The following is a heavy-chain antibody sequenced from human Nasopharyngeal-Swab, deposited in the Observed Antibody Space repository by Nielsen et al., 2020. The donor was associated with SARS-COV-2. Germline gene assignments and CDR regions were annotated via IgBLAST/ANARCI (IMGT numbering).Heavy chain of an antibody. CDR1: GGTFSSYA. Sequence: SVKVSCKASGGTFSSYAISWVRQAPGQGLEWMGGIIPIFGTANYAQKFQGRVTITADKSTSTAYMELSGLRSEDTAVYYCASRGEYYDFWSPHPGGYGMDVWGQGTTVTVSS. V-gene: IGHV1-69*06. CDR2: IIPIFGTA. J-gene: IGHJ6*02. CDR3: ASRGEYYDFWSPHPGGYGMDV. D-gene: IGHD3-3*01.